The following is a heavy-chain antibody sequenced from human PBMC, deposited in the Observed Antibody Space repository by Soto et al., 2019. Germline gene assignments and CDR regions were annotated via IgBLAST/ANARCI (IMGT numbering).Heavy chain of an antibody. V-gene: IGHV4-30-4*01. D-gene: IGHD7-27*01. CDR1: GGSISNVNDC. Sequence: QVQLQESGPGLVKPSQTLSLTCIVSGGSISNVNDCWSWIRQRPDKGLEWIGQNYSGGSIYHNPSLTSRVTILVDTSKNQFSLQLSSVSAADTAVYYCARGPSGDKVDYWGQGTLVTVSS. CDR2: NYSGGSI. CDR3: ARGPSGDKVDY. J-gene: IGHJ4*02.